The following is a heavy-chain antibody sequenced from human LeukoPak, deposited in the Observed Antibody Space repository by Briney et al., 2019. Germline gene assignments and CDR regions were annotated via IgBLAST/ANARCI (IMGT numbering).Heavy chain of an antibody. Sequence: GGSLRLSCAASGFTFRDYAMHWVRQAPGKGLEWVAVISYDGSNKYYADSVRGRFTISRDNSKNTQYLQMNSLRAEDTAVYYCARDLPYYDFWSGYSPDAFDIWGQGTMVTVSS. D-gene: IGHD3-3*01. CDR2: ISYDGSNK. V-gene: IGHV3-30-3*01. CDR1: GFTFRDYA. CDR3: ARDLPYYDFWSGYSPDAFDI. J-gene: IGHJ3*02.